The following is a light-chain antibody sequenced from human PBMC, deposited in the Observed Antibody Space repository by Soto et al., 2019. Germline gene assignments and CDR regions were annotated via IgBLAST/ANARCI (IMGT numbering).Light chain of an antibody. CDR3: CSYTGNYTFI. CDR2: DVT. J-gene: IGLJ2*01. CDR1: SGDIGDYNY. Sequence: QSALTQPRSVSGSPGQSVAISCTGTSGDIGDYNYVSWYQHHPGKAPKLLIYDVTERPSGVSDRYSGSKSGNTASLTVSGLQSEDEADYYCCSYTGNYTFIFGGGTKVTVL. V-gene: IGLV2-11*01.